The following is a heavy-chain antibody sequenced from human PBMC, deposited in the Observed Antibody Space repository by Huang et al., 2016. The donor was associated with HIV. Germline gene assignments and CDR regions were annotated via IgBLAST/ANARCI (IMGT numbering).Heavy chain of an antibody. J-gene: IGHJ6*02. Sequence: LVESGGGVVQPGGYRRLSCAGSTATFNAYWMSWVRQRTGQGLEWVANIKQDGSEKYYMDAVEGRFNISRDNVKKLLFLEMNNLRVADTAVYYCATKASAMDIWGQGTTVIVSS. CDR2: IKQDGSEK. V-gene: IGHV3-7*01. CDR1: TATFNAYW. D-gene: IGHD1-7*01. CDR3: ATKASAMDI.